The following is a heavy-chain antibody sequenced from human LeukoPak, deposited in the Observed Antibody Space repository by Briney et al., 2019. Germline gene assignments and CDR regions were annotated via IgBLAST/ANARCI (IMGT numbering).Heavy chain of an antibody. CDR3: ARLNRGYCYGTTCYLEPGAGH. Sequence: GSLRLSGAASGFTFSTYWMSWVRQAPGKGLECVANIKEDGSEKYYVDSVKGRFTISRDDAKNSLYLQMNSLRAEDTALYYCARLNRGYCYGTTCYLEPGAGHWGQGTLVTVSS. CDR1: GFTFSTYW. CDR2: IKEDGSEK. V-gene: IGHV3-7*01. D-gene: IGHD2/OR15-2a*01. J-gene: IGHJ4*02.